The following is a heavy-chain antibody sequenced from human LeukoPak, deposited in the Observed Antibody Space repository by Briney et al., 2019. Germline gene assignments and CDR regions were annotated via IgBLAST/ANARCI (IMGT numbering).Heavy chain of an antibody. CDR1: GYTFINFA. Sequence: ASVKVSCKASGYTFINFAINWGRQAPGQRPEWMGWINAYNGKTKYSQKFQDRVTITRDTSASTAYLELTSLTSENTAVYYCARGPRAAADDYWGQGSLVTVSS. V-gene: IGHV1-3*01. J-gene: IGHJ4*02. CDR3: ARGPRAAADDY. CDR2: INAYNGKT. D-gene: IGHD6-13*01.